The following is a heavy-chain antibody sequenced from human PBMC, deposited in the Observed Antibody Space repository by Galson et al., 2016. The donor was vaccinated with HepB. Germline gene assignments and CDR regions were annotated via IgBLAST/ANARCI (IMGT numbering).Heavy chain of an antibody. Sequence: TLSLTCAVSGGPISSGRYSWSWIRQPPGKGLEWIGNIYHSGSTSYNPSLKNRVTISADRSKNQFSLNLTFVTAADTAVYYCARLDPDCTGGSCYAFDYWGQGTLVAVSS. CDR1: GGPISSGRYS. CDR3: ARLDPDCTGGSCYAFDY. J-gene: IGHJ4*02. D-gene: IGHD2-15*01. CDR2: IYHSGST. V-gene: IGHV4-30-2*01.